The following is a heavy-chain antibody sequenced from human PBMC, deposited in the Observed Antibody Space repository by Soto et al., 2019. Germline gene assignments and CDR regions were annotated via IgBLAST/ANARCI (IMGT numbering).Heavy chain of an antibody. CDR2: IYYSGST. V-gene: IGHV4-31*03. CDR1: GGSISSGGYY. Sequence: PSETLSLTCTVSGGSISSGGYYWSWIRQYPGKGLEWIGYIYYSGSTYYNPSLKSRVTISVDTSKNQFSLKLSSVTAADTAVYYCARDPRGIGDYYYGMDVWGQGTTVTVSS. J-gene: IGHJ6*02. D-gene: IGHD3-16*01. CDR3: ARDPRGIGDYYYGMDV.